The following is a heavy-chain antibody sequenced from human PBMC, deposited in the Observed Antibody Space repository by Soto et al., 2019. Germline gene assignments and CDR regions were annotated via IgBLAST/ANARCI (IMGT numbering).Heavy chain of an antibody. Sequence: ASVTVSCKVSGYTLTELSMHWVRQAPGKGLEWMGGFDPEDGETIYAQKFQGRVTMTEDTSTDTAYMELSSLRSEDTAVYYCATVRFLEWSVKSYYGMDVWGQGTTVTVSS. CDR1: GYTLTELS. J-gene: IGHJ6*02. CDR2: FDPEDGET. CDR3: ATVRFLEWSVKSYYGMDV. V-gene: IGHV1-24*01. D-gene: IGHD3-3*01.